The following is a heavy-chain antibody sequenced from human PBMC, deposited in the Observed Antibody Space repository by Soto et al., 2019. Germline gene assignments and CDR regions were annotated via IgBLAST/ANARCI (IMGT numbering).Heavy chain of an antibody. V-gene: IGHV5-51*01. Sequence: PGESLKISCKGSGYSFTSYLIGWVRQMPGKGLEWMGIIYPGDSDTRYSPSFQGQVTISADKSISTAYLQWSSLKASDTAMYYCARGGYCISTSCQPSRVWFDPWGQGTLVTVSS. D-gene: IGHD2-2*03. CDR2: IYPGDSDT. J-gene: IGHJ5*02. CDR1: GYSFTSYL. CDR3: ARGGYCISTSCQPSRVWFDP.